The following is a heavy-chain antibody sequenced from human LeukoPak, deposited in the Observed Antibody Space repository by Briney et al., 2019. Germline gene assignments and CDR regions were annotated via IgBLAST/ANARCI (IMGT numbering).Heavy chain of an antibody. J-gene: IGHJ3*02. Sequence: PGGSLRLSCAASGFTVSNKDMSWVRQAPGKGLEWVSVIYSGGSTYYAVSVKGRFTISRDNSKNTLYLQMNSLRAEDTAMYHCTSLNRKAFDIWGQGTMVTVSS. V-gene: IGHV3-66*02. CDR2: IYSGGST. CDR3: TSLNRKAFDI. CDR1: GFTVSNKD.